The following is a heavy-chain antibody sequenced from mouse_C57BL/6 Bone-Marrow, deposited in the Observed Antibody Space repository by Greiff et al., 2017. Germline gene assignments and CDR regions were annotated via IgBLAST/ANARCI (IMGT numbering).Heavy chain of an antibody. Sequence: QVQLQQPGAELVKPGASVKLSCKASGYTFTSYWMHWVKLRPGRGLERIGRIDPNSGGTKYNEKFKSKATLTVDKPSSTAYMQLSSLTSEDSAVYYCARDPYYYGSSYGYFDVWGTGTTVTVSS. V-gene: IGHV1-72*01. CDR1: GYTFTSYW. CDR2: IDPNSGGT. D-gene: IGHD1-1*01. CDR3: ARDPYYYGSSYGYFDV. J-gene: IGHJ1*03.